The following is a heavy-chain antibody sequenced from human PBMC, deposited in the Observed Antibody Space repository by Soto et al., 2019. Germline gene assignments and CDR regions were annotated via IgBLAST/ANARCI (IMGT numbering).Heavy chain of an antibody. D-gene: IGHD3-3*01. CDR3: ARDEGLLEFVSGHHWLDH. V-gene: IGHV1-8*01. J-gene: IGHJ5*02. Sequence: ASVKVCCTAAGSTFTCYDSNWVRQSPGQGLEWMGWMNPNSGNTGYAQKFQGRVTMTRNTSISTAYMELSSLRSEDTAVYYCARDEGLLEFVSGHHWLDHWGQGTMVTVSS. CDR2: MNPNSGNT. CDR1: GSTFTCYD.